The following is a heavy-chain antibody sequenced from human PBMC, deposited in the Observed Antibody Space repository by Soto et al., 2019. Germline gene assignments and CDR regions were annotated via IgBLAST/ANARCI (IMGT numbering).Heavy chain of an antibody. CDR3: AKDRTFGGVNNNRDYFDY. CDR1: GFNFSNAW. D-gene: IGHD3-16*01. V-gene: IGHV3-23*01. CDR2: ISGSGGST. J-gene: IGHJ4*02. Sequence: GGSLRLPYAASGFNFSNAWMSWVRQAPGKGLEWVSAISGSGGSTYYADSVKGRFTISRDNSKNTLYLQMNSLRAEDTAVYYCAKDRTFGGVNNNRDYFDYRGQGTLDTVFS.